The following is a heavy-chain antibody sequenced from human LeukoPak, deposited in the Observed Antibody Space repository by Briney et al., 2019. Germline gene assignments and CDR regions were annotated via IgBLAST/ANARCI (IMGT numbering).Heavy chain of an antibody. D-gene: IGHD2-15*01. CDR3: ARERSGHCSGDNCPPDY. Sequence: PSETLSLTCTVSGGSISSYYWSWIRQPPGKGLEWIGYIYYSGSTNYNPSLKSRVTISVDTSKNQFSLKLSSVTAADTAVYYCARERSGHCSGDNCPPDYWGQGTLVTVSS. CDR1: GGSISSYY. V-gene: IGHV4-59*01. CDR2: IYYSGST. J-gene: IGHJ4*02.